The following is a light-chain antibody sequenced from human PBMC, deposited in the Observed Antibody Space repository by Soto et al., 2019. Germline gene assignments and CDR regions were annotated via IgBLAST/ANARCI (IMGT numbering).Light chain of an antibody. CDR3: CAYAGSGTVV. CDR1: SSDVGAYNY. J-gene: IGLJ2*01. V-gene: IGLV2-8*01. CDR2: EVS. Sequence: QSALTQLPSASGSPGQSVTISCTGTSSDVGAYNYVSWYQQHPGKAPKLFIYEVSKRPSGVPDRFSGSKSGNTASLTVSGLQAEDEADYYCCAYAGSGTVVFGGGTKLTVL.